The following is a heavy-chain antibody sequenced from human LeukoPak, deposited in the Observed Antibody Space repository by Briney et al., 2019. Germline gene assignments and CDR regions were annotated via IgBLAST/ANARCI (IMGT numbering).Heavy chain of an antibody. CDR2: IHPGDSDS. CDR1: GYTFSNHW. Sequence: GGSLKISCKASGYTFSNHWIGWVRQMPGKGLEWMGMIHPGDSDSRYTPSFQGQVTISADKSLNTAYLHYSSLKASDTAMYYCGRLGYTSGWSFSDYWGQGTLVTVSS. CDR3: GRLGYTSGWSFSDY. J-gene: IGHJ4*02. D-gene: IGHD6-19*01. V-gene: IGHV5-51*01.